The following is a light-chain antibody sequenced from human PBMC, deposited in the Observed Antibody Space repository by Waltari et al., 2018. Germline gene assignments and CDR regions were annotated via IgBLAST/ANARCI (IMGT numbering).Light chain of an antibody. J-gene: IGKJ1*01. Sequence: IQMTQSPSTLSASVGDXVTITCRASQTIDSLAWYQEKPGKVPKLLLYRASTLESGVPPRFSGSGSGTEFTLTISSLQPDDFATYYCQQYKTYPWTFGQGTKLXVK. CDR1: QTIDS. CDR2: RAS. V-gene: IGKV1-5*03. CDR3: QQYKTYPWT.